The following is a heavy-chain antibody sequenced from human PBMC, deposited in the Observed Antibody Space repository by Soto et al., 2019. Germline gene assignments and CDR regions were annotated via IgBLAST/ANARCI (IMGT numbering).Heavy chain of an antibody. Sequence: ETLSLTCAVYGGSFSGYYWSWIRQPPGKGLEWIGEINHSGSTNYNPSLKSRVTISVDTSKNQFSLKLSSVTAADTAVYYCARGRGYCSGGSCYGYYYYYGMDVWGQGTTVTVSS. D-gene: IGHD2-15*01. CDR2: INHSGST. CDR3: ARGRGYCSGGSCYGYYYYYGMDV. V-gene: IGHV4-34*01. CDR1: GGSFSGYY. J-gene: IGHJ6*02.